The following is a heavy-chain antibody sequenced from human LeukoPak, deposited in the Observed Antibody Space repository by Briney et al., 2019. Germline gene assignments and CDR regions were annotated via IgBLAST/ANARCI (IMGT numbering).Heavy chain of an antibody. D-gene: IGHD4-11*01. Sequence: GGSLRLSCAASGFTFSSYEMNWVRQAPGKGLGWVSYISSRGSTIYYADSVKGRFTISRDNAKNSLYLQMNSLRAEDTAVYYCAREAVTTAQTYYYYGMDVWGQGTTVTVSS. CDR2: ISSRGSTI. J-gene: IGHJ6*02. CDR1: GFTFSSYE. CDR3: AREAVTTAQTYYYYGMDV. V-gene: IGHV3-48*03.